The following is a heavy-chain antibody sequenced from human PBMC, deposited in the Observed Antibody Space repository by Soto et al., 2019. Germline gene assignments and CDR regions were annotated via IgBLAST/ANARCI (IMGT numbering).Heavy chain of an antibody. CDR1: GFTFSSYS. V-gene: IGHV3-23*01. J-gene: IGHJ4*02. D-gene: IGHD3-10*01. Sequence: EVQLLESGGGLVQPGGSLRLSCAASGFTFSSYSMSWVRQAPGKGLKWVSGFRTSGDGGTTYYADSVKGRFTISRDNSKNMLFLQMNSLRAEDTAIYYCAKKVNSGPGSQYFDYWGQGTLVTVSS. CDR2: FRTSGDGGTT. CDR3: AKKVNSGPGSQYFDY.